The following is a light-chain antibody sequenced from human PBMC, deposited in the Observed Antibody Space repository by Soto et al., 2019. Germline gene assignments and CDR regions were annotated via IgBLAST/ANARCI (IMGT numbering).Light chain of an antibody. J-gene: IGKJ4*01. CDR1: QSVRSN. CDR2: GAS. Sequence: EIVMTQSPGTLSVSPGESATLSCRASQSVRSNLAWYQQKPGQAPRLLIYGASTRATGIPARFSGSGSGTEFTLTISSLQSEDFAVYYCHQYNMWPPLIFGGGTKVDIK. CDR3: HQYNMWPPLI. V-gene: IGKV3-15*01.